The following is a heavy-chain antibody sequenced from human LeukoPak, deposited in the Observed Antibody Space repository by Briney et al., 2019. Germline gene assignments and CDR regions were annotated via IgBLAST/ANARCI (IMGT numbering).Heavy chain of an antibody. CDR2: IKPNSGVT. V-gene: IGHV1-2*02. CDR3: ARGRPIGIGGTAIEY. CDR1: GYTFTGYC. D-gene: IGHD1-26*01. Sequence: GASVKVSCKASGYTFTGYCMHWVRQAPGQGLEWMGWIKPNSGVTNYEQKFQGRVTMTRDTSISTAYMEVSSLKSDDTAVYYCARGRPIGIGGTAIEYWGQGTLVTVSS. J-gene: IGHJ4*02.